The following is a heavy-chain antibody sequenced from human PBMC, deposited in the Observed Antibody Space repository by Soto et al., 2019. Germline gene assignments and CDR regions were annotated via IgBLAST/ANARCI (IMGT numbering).Heavy chain of an antibody. CDR1: GFTFSSYA. CDR3: AKGAGYDFWSGYLGV. CDR2: ISGSGGST. J-gene: IGHJ6*02. Sequence: XGSLRLSCAAAGFTFSSYAMSWVRQAPGKGLEWVSAISGSGGSTYYADSVKGRFTISRDNSKNTLYLQMNSLRAEDTAVYYCAKGAGYDFWSGYLGVWGQGTTVTVSS. V-gene: IGHV3-23*01. D-gene: IGHD3-3*01.